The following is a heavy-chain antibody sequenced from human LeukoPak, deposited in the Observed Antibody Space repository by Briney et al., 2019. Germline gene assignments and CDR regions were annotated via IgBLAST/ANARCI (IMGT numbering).Heavy chain of an antibody. CDR2: ISSSGSII. V-gene: IGHV3-48*03. D-gene: IGHD6-13*01. J-gene: IGHJ6*03. Sequence: GGSLRLSCAPPGYTFSISEIHCVRQAPRKGLEWVSYISSSGSIINYADSVKGRFTISRDNAKNTLYLQMNSLRAEDTAVYYCARESMGISYYMDVWGKGTTVTISS. CDR1: GYTFSISE. CDR3: ARESMGISYYMDV.